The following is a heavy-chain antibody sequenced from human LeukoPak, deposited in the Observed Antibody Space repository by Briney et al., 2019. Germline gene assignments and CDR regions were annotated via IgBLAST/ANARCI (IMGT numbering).Heavy chain of an antibody. CDR2: INPNSGGT. V-gene: IGHV1-2*02. D-gene: IGHD2-2*01. CDR3: ARAGYCSSTSCCGDY. CDR1: GYTFTGYY. J-gene: IGHJ4*02. Sequence: ASVKVSCKASGYTFTGYYMHWVRQAPGQGLEWMGWINPNSGGTNYAQKFQGRVTMTRDTSISTAYMELSRLRSDDTAVYYCARAGYCSSTSCCGDYWGQGTLVTVSS.